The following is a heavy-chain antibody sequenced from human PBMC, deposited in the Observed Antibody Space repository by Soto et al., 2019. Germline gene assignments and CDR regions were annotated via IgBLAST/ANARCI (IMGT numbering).Heavy chain of an antibody. CDR2: TYYRSKWYN. V-gene: IGHV6-1*01. CDR3: ARERIVGVGGMDV. J-gene: IGHJ6*02. D-gene: IGHD1-26*01. Sequence: PSQTLSLTCAISGDSASSNSAAWNWIRKSPSRGLEWLGRTYYRSKWYNDYAVSVKSRITINPDTSKNHFSLQLNSVAPEDTAVYYCARERIVGVGGMDVWGQGTTVTVSS. CDR1: GDSASSNSAA.